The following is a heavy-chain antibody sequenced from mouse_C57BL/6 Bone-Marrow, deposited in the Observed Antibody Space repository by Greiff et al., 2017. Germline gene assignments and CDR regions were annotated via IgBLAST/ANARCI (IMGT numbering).Heavy chain of an antibody. CDR1: GYAFSTYW. Sequence: QVQLQQSGAELVKPGASVKISCTASGYAFSTYWMHWVKQRPGKGLEWIGQIYPGDGDTNYNGKFKGKATLTADKSSSTAYMQLSSLTSEDSAVYFCASDWDYFDYWGQGTTLTVSS. CDR2: IYPGDGDT. J-gene: IGHJ2*01. D-gene: IGHD4-1*01. V-gene: IGHV1-80*01. CDR3: ASDWDYFDY.